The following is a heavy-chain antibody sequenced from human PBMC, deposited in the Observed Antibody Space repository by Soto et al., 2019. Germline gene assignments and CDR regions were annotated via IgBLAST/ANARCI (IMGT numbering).Heavy chain of an antibody. D-gene: IGHD5-12*01. Sequence: EVQLVESGGGLVQPGGSLRLSCAASGFTVSSNYMSWVRQAPGKGLEWVSVIYSGGSTYYADYLKGRFTISRDNSKNTLYLQMNSLRAEDTAVYYCARLPYSGYDGNFDYWGQGTLVTVSS. CDR3: ARLPYSGYDGNFDY. J-gene: IGHJ4*02. CDR1: GFTVSSNY. CDR2: IYSGGST. V-gene: IGHV3-66*04.